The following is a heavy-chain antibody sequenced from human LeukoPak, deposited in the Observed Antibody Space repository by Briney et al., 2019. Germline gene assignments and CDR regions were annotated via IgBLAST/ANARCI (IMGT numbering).Heavy chain of an antibody. CDR1: GGSISSYY. CDR3: ARGPKYYYDSSGYYSD. J-gene: IGHJ4*02. CDR2: IYYSGST. V-gene: IGHV4-59*01. D-gene: IGHD3-22*01. Sequence: PSETLSLTCTVSGGSISSYYWSWIRQPPGKGLEWIGYIYYSGSTNYSPSLKSRVTISVDTSKNQFSLKLSSVTAADTAVYYCARGPKYYYDSSGYYSDWGQGTLVTVSS.